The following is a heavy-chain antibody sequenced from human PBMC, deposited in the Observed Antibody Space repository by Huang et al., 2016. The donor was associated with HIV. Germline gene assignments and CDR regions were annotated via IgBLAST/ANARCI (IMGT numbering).Heavy chain of an antibody. CDR3: ARDATKNPRGWFDP. J-gene: IGHJ5*02. Sequence: QVHLQQWGAGLLKSAETLSLTCAVYGGSRSGYYWSWLRQTPGKGLEWIGEINHLWSHNDNPSRKSRVSISMDGSKKQFSLKLRSISDADTAVYFCARDATKNPRGWFDPWGQGTLVTVSS. CDR1: GGSRSGYY. D-gene: IGHD3-10*01. V-gene: IGHV4-34*02. CDR2: INHLWSH.